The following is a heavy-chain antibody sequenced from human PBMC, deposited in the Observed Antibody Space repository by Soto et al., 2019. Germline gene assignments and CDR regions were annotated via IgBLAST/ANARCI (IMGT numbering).Heavy chain of an antibody. CDR3: ARHGEILTGYWFVDV. D-gene: IGHD3-9*01. Sequence: SETLSLTCTVSGGSISSYYWSWIRQPPGKGLEWIGYIYYSGSTNYNPSLKSRVTISVDTSKNQFSLKLSSVTAADTAVYYFARHGEILTGYWFVDVWGKGTTVTVSS. CDR1: GGSISSYY. J-gene: IGHJ6*04. CDR2: IYYSGST. V-gene: IGHV4-59*08.